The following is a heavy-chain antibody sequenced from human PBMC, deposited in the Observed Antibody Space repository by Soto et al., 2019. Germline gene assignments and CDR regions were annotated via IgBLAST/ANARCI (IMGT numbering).Heavy chain of an antibody. CDR3: AREPDSGGSFECRFDT. J-gene: IGHJ5*02. V-gene: IGHV1-69*06. D-gene: IGHD2-15*01. CDR2: IIPIFGTA. CDR1: GGTFSSYA. Sequence: GDSVQVSCKASGGTFSSYAISWVRQAPGQGLEWMGGIIPIFGTANYAQKFQGRVTITADKSTSTAYMELSSLRSEDTAVYYCAREPDSGGSFECRFDTWGQGKLVT.